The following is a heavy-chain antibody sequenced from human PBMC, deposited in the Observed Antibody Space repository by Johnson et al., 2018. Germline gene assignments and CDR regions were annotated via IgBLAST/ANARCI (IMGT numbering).Heavy chain of an antibody. CDR2: IRSKDNNYAT. J-gene: IGHJ3*02. V-gene: IGHV3-73*01. Sequence: VQLVQSGGGLVQPGGSLKLSCAASGFTFSGSAMHWVRQASGQGLAWVGRIRSKDNNYATLYAASVKGRFTISRDNSKNTMYLQMNSQRAEDTAVYYCAKNRGIVGAGAAFDIWGQGTMVTVSS. D-gene: IGHD1-26*01. CDR1: GFTFSGSA. CDR3: AKNRGIVGAGAAFDI.